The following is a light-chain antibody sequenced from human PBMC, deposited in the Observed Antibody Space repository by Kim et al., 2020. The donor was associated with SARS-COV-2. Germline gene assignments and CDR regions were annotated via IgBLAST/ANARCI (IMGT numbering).Light chain of an antibody. CDR2: DAS. Sequence: SSGERAPLSCRASQYISSNLAWYQQKPGQAPRLLIYDASTRATGIPPRFSGSGSGTEFTLSISSLQSEDFAVYYCQQYNDWPPLTFGGGTKVDIK. CDR1: QYISSN. J-gene: IGKJ4*01. V-gene: IGKV3-15*01. CDR3: QQYNDWPPLT.